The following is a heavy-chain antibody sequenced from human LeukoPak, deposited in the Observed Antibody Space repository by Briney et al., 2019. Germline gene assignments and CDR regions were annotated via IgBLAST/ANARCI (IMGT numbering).Heavy chain of an antibody. CDR1: GFTFSSYS. CDR2: ISSSSSYI. CDR3: AIDLGAPD. Sequence: PGGSLRLSCAASGFTFSSYSMNWVRQAPGRGLEWVSSISSSSSYIYYADSVKGRFTISRDNAKNSLYLQMNTLRVEDTAVYYCAIDLGAPDWGQGTLVTVSS. V-gene: IGHV3-21*01. D-gene: IGHD3-16*01. J-gene: IGHJ4*02.